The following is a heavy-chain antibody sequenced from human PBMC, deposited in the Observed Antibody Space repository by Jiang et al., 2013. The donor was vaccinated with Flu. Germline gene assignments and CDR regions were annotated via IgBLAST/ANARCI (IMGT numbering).Heavy chain of an antibody. D-gene: IGHD1-26*01. CDR3: ARYRAEFDY. CDR1: GGSISSGGYY. CDR2: IYETGSA. Sequence: SGPGLVKPSQTLSLTCTVSGGSISSGGYYWTRIRQHAERGLEWIGHIYETGSAYYSPSLKSRVSISKDSSKNQFSLKLNSVTAADTAVYYCARYRAEFDYWGQGTLVTVHS. J-gene: IGHJ4*02. V-gene: IGHV4-31*03.